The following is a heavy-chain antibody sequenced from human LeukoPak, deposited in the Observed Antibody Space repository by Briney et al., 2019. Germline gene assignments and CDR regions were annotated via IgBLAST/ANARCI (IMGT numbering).Heavy chain of an antibody. D-gene: IGHD6-13*01. Sequence: SVKVSCKTTGGTFSTSAITWVRQAPGQGLEWMGRIIPVLNITTYAQRFQGRVTITADTSTSTAYMELSSLRSEDTAVYYCARVGRYSSSWGDDAFDIWGQGTMVTVSS. J-gene: IGHJ3*02. CDR1: GGTFSTSA. V-gene: IGHV1-69*04. CDR2: IIPVLNIT. CDR3: ARVGRYSSSWGDDAFDI.